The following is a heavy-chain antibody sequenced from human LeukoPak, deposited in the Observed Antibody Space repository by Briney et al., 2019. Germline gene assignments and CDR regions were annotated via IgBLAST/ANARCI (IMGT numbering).Heavy chain of an antibody. J-gene: IGHJ4*02. V-gene: IGHV4-34*01. CDR1: GGSFSGYY. Sequence: SETLSLTCAVYGGSFSGYYWSWIRQPPGKGLEWIGEINHSGSTKYNPSLKSRVTISVDTSKNQFSLKLSSVTAADTAVYYCARDVDIFGSCWYFFDYWGQGALVTVSS. CDR2: INHSGST. D-gene: IGHD6-13*01. CDR3: ARDVDIFGSCWYFFDY.